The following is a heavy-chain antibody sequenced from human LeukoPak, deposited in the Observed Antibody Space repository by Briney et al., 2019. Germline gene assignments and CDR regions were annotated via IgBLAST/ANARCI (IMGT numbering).Heavy chain of an antibody. Sequence: ASVKVSCKASGYTFTSYDINWVRQATGQGLEWMGWMNPNSGNTNYAQKLQGRVTMTTDTFTSTAYMELRSLRSDDTAVYYCARDLLGYCSGGSCFPGYWGQGTLVTVSS. J-gene: IGHJ4*02. V-gene: IGHV1-18*01. CDR1: GYTFTSYD. CDR2: MNPNSGNT. D-gene: IGHD2-15*01. CDR3: ARDLLGYCSGGSCFPGY.